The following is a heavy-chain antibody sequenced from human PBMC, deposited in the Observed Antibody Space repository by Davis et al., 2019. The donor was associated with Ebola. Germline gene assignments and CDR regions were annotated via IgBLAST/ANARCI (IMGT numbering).Heavy chain of an antibody. CDR1: GFILRNYA. D-gene: IGHD4-17*01. CDR3: AKVTDYGDYEQAPYYYYYGMDV. J-gene: IGHJ6*02. Sequence: GESLKISCAGSGFILRNYAMTWVRQAPGKGLEWVSTFSGSGGNIYYGDSVKGGFTISRDNSKNTIFLEMNSLRAEDTAIYFCAKVTDYGDYEQAPYYYYYGMDVWGQGTTVTVSS. V-gene: IGHV3-23*01. CDR2: FSGSGGNI.